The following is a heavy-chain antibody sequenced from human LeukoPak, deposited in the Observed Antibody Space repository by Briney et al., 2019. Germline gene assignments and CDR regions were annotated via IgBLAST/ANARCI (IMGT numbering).Heavy chain of an antibody. V-gene: IGHV1-18*01. CDR3: ARDLLEAEGETDDYFDY. J-gene: IGHJ4*02. Sequence: SEKVSCKASGYTFNNFCISGVRQAPPQGLEGMGWISTYDCRTNYAHNFRGRVTITTDISTSTDYMELRSLRSDDTAVYYCARDLLEAEGETDDYFDYWGQGRMVTVSS. CDR1: GYTFNNFC. D-gene: IGHD1-26*01. CDR2: ISTYDCRT.